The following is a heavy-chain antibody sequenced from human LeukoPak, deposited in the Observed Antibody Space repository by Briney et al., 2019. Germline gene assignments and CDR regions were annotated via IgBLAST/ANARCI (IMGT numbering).Heavy chain of an antibody. CDR3: ARDTAMVTGRGVDY. V-gene: IGHV4-30-4*01. J-gene: IGHJ4*02. CDR1: GGSISSGDYY. D-gene: IGHD5-18*01. CDR2: IYYSGST. Sequence: PSQTLSLTCTVSGGSISSGDYYWSWIRQPPGKGLEWIGYIYYSGSTYYNPSLKSRVTISVDTSKNQFSLKLSSVTAADTAVYYCARDTAMVTGRGVDYWGQGTLVTVSS.